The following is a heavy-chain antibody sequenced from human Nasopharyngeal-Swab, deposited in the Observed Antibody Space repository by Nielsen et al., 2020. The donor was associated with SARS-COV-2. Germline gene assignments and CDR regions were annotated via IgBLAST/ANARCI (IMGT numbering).Heavy chain of an antibody. J-gene: IGHJ5*02. Sequence: SETLSLTCAVYGGSFSGYYWSWIRPPPGKGLEWIGEINHSGSTNYNPSLKSRVTISVDTSKNQFSLKLSSVTAADTAVYYCARGLSSYSSSTRWFDPWGQGTLVTVSS. CDR2: INHSGST. CDR3: ARGLSSYSSSTRWFDP. V-gene: IGHV4-34*01. D-gene: IGHD6-13*01. CDR1: GGSFSGYY.